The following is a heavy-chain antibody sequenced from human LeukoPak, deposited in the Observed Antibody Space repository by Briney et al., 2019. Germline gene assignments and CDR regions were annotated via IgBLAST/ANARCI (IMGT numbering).Heavy chain of an antibody. Sequence: GGSLRLSCAATGFTFSNYAIHWGRQAPGKGREWVAFISDDGSRQHYADSVKGRFTISRDNSKNTLNLQMNSLRAEDTAVYYCARECPGSYYTAEYYFDFWGQGTLVTVSS. CDR1: GFTFSNYA. CDR3: ARECPGSYYTAEYYFDF. D-gene: IGHD3-10*02. J-gene: IGHJ4*02. V-gene: IGHV3-30-3*01. CDR2: ISDDGSRQ.